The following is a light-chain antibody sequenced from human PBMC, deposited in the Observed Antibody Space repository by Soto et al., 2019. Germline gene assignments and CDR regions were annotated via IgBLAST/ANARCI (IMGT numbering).Light chain of an antibody. V-gene: IGKV3-15*01. Sequence: EVVMTQSPATLSVFLGERVTLSRRASQSVSTSLAWYQQKPGQAPRLLIYSASTRATGIPARFSGGGSGTEFTLTISSLESEDFAVYYCQQYINGYTFGQGTKLEIK. CDR1: QSVSTS. CDR2: SAS. J-gene: IGKJ2*01. CDR3: QQYINGYT.